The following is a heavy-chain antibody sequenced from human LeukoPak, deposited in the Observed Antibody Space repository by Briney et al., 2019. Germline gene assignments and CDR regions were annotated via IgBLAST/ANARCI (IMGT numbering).Heavy chain of an antibody. CDR1: GFTFSSYW. Sequence: GGSLRLSCAASGFTFSSYWMHWVRQAPGKGLVWVSRISTDGSSTTYADSVKGRFTISRDNAKNTQYLQMNSLRAEDTAVYYCARMEVVDSTRLMDVWGKGTTVTVSS. D-gene: IGHD2-2*01. CDR2: ISTDGSST. CDR3: ARMEVVDSTRLMDV. V-gene: IGHV3-74*01. J-gene: IGHJ6*03.